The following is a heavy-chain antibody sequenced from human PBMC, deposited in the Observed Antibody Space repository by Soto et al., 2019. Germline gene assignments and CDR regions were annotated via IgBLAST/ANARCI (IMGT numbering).Heavy chain of an antibody. J-gene: IGHJ6*04. CDR1: GFTLASHW. Sequence: EEQLVESGGGLVQPGGSLRLSCAASGFTLASHWMHWVRQAPGKGLMWVSRTNTDGSAASYADSVKGRFIISRDNAKNTLYLQMNSLRAGDSAVYYCVRDSPYYDSLTCRPHLYADVWGKGTTVTVSS. CDR3: VRDSPYYDSLTCRPHLYADV. D-gene: IGHD3-3*01. V-gene: IGHV3-74*01. CDR2: TNTDGSAA.